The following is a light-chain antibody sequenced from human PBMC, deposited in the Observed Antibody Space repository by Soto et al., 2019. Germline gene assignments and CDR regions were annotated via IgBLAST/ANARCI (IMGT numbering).Light chain of an antibody. CDR3: HQYDNHPIT. V-gene: IGKV1-33*01. Sequence: DIQMTQSPSSLSASVGDRVTITCQASQDISNYLNWYQQKPGKAPKLLIYDASNLETGVPSRFSGSGSGTDFTFTISSLQPEDIATDYCHQYDNHPITFGQGTRLEIK. J-gene: IGKJ5*01. CDR2: DAS. CDR1: QDISNY.